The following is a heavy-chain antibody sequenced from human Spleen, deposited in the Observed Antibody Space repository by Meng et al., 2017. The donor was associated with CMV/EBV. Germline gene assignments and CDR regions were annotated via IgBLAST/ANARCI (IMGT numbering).Heavy chain of an antibody. Sequence: GESLKISCTASGFTFSSYTMNWVRQAPGKGLEWVSSISVTSSFIYHGDSVKGRFTISRDNSKNTLYLQMNSLRAEDTAVYYCAKGSASGYYSGMDVWGQGTTVTVSS. J-gene: IGHJ6*02. CDR2: ISVTSSFI. V-gene: IGHV3-21*04. CDR3: AKGSASGYYSGMDV. CDR1: GFTFSSYT. D-gene: IGHD2-15*01.